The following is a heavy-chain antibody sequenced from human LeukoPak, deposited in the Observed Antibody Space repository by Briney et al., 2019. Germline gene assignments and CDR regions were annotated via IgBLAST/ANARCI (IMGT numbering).Heavy chain of an antibody. Sequence: GGSLRLSCAASGFTFSNAWMSWVRQAPGKGLEWVGRIKSKTDGGTTDYAAPVKGRFTISRDDSKNTLYLQMNSLKTEDTAVYYCARDPQSNYYYGMDVWGQGTTVTVSS. D-gene: IGHD6-6*01. CDR3: ARDPQSNYYYGMDV. V-gene: IGHV3-15*01. CDR1: GFTFSNAW. CDR2: IKSKTDGGTT. J-gene: IGHJ6*02.